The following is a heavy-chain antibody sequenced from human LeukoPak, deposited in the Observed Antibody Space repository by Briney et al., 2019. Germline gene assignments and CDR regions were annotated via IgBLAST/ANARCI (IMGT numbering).Heavy chain of an antibody. CDR3: AREGDTANFDY. CDR2: INSDGSST. J-gene: IGHJ4*02. CDR1: GFTFSSYW. D-gene: IGHD5-18*01. V-gene: IGHV3-74*01. Sequence: QAGGSLRLSCAASGFTFSSYWMHWVRHAPGKGLVWVSRINSDGSSTSYADSMKGRFTISRDNAKNTLYLQMNSLRAEDTAVYYCAREGDTANFDYWGQGTLVTVSS.